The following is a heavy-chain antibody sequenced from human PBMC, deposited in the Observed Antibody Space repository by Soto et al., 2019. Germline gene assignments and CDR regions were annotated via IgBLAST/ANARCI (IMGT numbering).Heavy chain of an antibody. D-gene: IGHD5-12*01. J-gene: IGHJ6*02. CDR2: INAGNGNT. CDR3: ATSYGSYDYHYYYSRDV. CDR1: GYNFTSYT. V-gene: IGHV1-3*05. Sequence: QVQLVKSGSEEKKPGASVKVSCKASGYNFTSYTMQWVSQAPGQRLEWMGWINAGNGNTKYSQKFQGRITINRDTSASTAYMDVISLRSEDTAVYYCATSYGSYDYHYYYSRDVWSQGTTVTVSS.